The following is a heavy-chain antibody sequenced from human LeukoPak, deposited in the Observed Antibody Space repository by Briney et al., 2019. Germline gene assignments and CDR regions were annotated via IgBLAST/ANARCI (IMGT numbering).Heavy chain of an antibody. V-gene: IGHV3-66*01. CDR2: IYSGGST. D-gene: IGHD3-22*01. CDR1: GFTVSSNY. CDR3: ARDHYYDSSGYYDY. J-gene: IGHJ4*02. Sequence: TGGSLRLSCAASGFTVSSNYMSWVRQAPGKGLEWVSVIYSGGSTYYADSVKGRFTISRDNSKNTLYLQMNSLRAEDTAVYYCARDHYYDSSGYYDYWGQGTLVTVSS.